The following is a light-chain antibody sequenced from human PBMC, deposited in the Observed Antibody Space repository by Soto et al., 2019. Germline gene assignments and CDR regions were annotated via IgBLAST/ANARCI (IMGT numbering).Light chain of an antibody. CDR3: QQYYSTPLT. J-gene: IGKJ4*01. CDR1: QTVLYSSNNENY. CDR2: WAS. V-gene: IGKV4-1*01. Sequence: DIVMTQSPDSLAVSLGERATINCKSSQTVLYSSNNENYLACYQQKPGQPPNLVIYWASTRESGVPDRFSGSGSGTDFTLTISSLQAEDVPVYYCQQYYSTPLTFGGGTKVDIK.